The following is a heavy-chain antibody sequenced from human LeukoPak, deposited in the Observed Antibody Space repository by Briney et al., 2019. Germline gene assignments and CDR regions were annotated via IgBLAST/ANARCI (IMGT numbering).Heavy chain of an antibody. D-gene: IGHD6-13*01. CDR2: IYTSGST. CDR3: ARPAAGVGWFDP. J-gene: IGHJ5*02. Sequence: SETLSLTCTVSGGSISSYYWSWIRQPPGKGLEWIGYIYTSGSTNYNPSLKSRVTISVDTSKNQFSLKLSSVTAADTAVYYCARPAAGVGWFDPWAREPWSPSPQ. CDR1: GGSISSYY. V-gene: IGHV4-4*09.